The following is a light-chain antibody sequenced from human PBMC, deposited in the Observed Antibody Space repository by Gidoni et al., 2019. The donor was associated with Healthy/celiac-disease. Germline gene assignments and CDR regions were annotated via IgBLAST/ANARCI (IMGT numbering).Light chain of an antibody. J-gene: IGKJ1*01. V-gene: IGKV3-20*01. CDR3: QQYGSSPWT. Sequence: EIVLKQSPGTLSLSPGERATLSCRASQSVSSSYLAWYQQQPGQAPRLLIYGASSRATGIPDRFSGSGSGTDFTLPISRLEPEDFAVYYCQQYGSSPWTFGQGTKVEIK. CDR1: QSVSSSY. CDR2: GAS.